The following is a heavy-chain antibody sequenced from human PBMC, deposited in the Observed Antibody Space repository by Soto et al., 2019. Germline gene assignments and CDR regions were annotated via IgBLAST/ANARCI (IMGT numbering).Heavy chain of an antibody. V-gene: IGHV3-23*01. D-gene: IGHD3-10*01. CDR3: MRPAPRGRHYFYFGMDV. CDR2: ISSSGGST. J-gene: IGHJ6*02. CDR1: GFTFSSYA. Sequence: GGSLRLSCAASGFTFSSYAMSWVRQAPGKGLEWVSGISSSGGSTYYADSVKGRFTISRDNSKNTLFLRMNRPRVEDTAVYYCMRPAPRGRHYFYFGMDVWGQGNTVTVSS.